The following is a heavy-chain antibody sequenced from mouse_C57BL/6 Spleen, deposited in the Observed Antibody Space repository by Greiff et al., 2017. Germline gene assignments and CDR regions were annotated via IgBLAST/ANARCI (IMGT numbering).Heavy chain of an antibody. J-gene: IGHJ4*01. CDR1: GFTFSDYG. CDR3: AKTSSHYAMEY. CDR2: ISSGSSTI. D-gene: IGHD1-1*01. V-gene: IGHV5-17*01. Sequence: LVESGGGLVKPGGSLKLSCAASGFTFSDYGMHWVRQAPEKGLEWVAYISSGSSTIYYADTVKGRFTISRDNAKNTLFLQMTSLRSEDTAMYYCAKTSSHYAMEYWGQGTSATVSS.